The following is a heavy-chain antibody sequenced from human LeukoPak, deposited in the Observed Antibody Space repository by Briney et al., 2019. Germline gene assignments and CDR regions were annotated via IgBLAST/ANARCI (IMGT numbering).Heavy chain of an antibody. J-gene: IGHJ4*02. V-gene: IGHV1-2*02. CDR3: ARVHMSDSSVMSYDSKYDY. D-gene: IGHD3-22*01. Sequence: ASVKVSCKASGYTFTGYYMHWVRQAPGQGLEWMEWINPNSGGTNYAQKFQGRVTMTRDTSISTAYMELSRLRSDDTAVYYCARVHMSDSSVMSYDSKYDYWGQGTLVTISS. CDR1: GYTFTGYY. CDR2: INPNSGGT.